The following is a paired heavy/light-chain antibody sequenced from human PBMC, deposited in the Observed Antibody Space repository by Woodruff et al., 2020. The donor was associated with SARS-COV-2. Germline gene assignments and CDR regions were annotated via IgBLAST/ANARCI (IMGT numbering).Heavy chain of an antibody. Sequence: QVQLQESGPGLVRPSETLSLTCSVSGGSISRHYWSWIRQSPGKGLEWIGYILYSGSAHYNPSLKSRVTISLDTSQNQFSLRLASVTAADTAIYYCARDAADIGSGIDSWGQGILVTVSS. J-gene: IGHJ4*02. D-gene: IGHD3-10*01. CDR2: ILYSGSA. CDR3: ARDAADIGSGIDS. CDR1: GGSISRHY. V-gene: IGHV4-59*11.
Light chain of an antibody. J-gene: IGKJ2*01. Sequence: DIQMTQSPSSLSASVGDRVTITCRAGQNIRTYLNWYHQRPGNAPKLLIYGSSTLQSGVPSRFSGSGSGTNFSLTISDLQLEDFSTYFCQQSYELPHTFGQGTNLDI. CDR3: QQSYELPHT. V-gene: IGKV1-39*01. CDR2: GSS. CDR1: QNIRTY.